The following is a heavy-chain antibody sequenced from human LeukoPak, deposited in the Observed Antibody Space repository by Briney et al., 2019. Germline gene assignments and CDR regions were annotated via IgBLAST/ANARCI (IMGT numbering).Heavy chain of an antibody. CDR1: GYTFTGYY. CDR2: INPNSGGT. CDR3: ARSGSGYYFIDY. Sequence: ASVKVSCKASGYTFTGYYMHWVRQAPEQGLEWMGWINPNSGGTNYAQKFQGMVTMTRDTSISTAYMELSRLRSDDTAVYYCARSGSGYYFIDYWGQGTLVTVSS. D-gene: IGHD3-22*01. J-gene: IGHJ4*02. V-gene: IGHV1-2*02.